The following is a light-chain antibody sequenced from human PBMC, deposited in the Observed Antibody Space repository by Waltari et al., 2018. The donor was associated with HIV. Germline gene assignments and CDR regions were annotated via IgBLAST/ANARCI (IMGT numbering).Light chain of an antibody. V-gene: IGKV3-15*01. CDR3: QQHTSWPLT. J-gene: IGKJ4*01. CDR2: GAS. CDR1: QSVTSN. Sequence: EIVMTQSPATLSVSPGERATLSCRASQSVTSNLAWYQQKPGQSPRLLIYGASTRATGIPARFSGSGSGTEFTLTINSLQSEDFAIYYCQQHTSWPLTFGGGTKVEIK.